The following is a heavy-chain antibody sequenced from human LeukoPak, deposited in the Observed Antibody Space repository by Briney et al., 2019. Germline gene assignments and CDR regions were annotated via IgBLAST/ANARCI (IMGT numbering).Heavy chain of an antibody. CDR3: ARGQSGSYYYYHYYGMDV. V-gene: IGHV3-53*01. J-gene: IGHJ6*02. CDR1: GFTFSSYA. D-gene: IGHD3-10*01. CDR2: IYSGGST. Sequence: GGSLRLSCAASGFTFSSYAMSWVRQAPGKGLEWVSVIYSGGSTYYADSVKGRFTISRDNSKNTLYLQMNSLGAEDTAVYYCARGQSGSYYYYHYYGMDVWGQGTTVTVSS.